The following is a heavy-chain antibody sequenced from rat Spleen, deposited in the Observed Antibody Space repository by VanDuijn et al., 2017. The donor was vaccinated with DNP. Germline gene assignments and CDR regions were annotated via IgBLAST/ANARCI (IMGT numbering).Heavy chain of an antibody. CDR2: ISYEGSST. V-gene: IGHV5-22*01. D-gene: IGHD5-1*01. CDR3: ARGSGTYYWYFDF. J-gene: IGHJ1*01. Sequence: EVQLVESGGGLVQPGRSLKLSCAASGFTFSNYYMAWVRQAPKKGLEWVAAISYEGSSTYYGDSVKGLFTISRDNAKNTLYLQMNSLRSEDTATYYCARGSGTYYWYFDFWGPGTMVTVSS. CDR1: GFTFSNYY.